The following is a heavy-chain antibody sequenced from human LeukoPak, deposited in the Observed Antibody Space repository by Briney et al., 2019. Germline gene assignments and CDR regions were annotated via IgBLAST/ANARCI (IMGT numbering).Heavy chain of an antibody. CDR3: AREGDYENWLDP. CDR1: GGSIRGYY. CDR2: IHYSGSS. J-gene: IGHJ5*02. D-gene: IGHD4-17*01. V-gene: IGHV4-59*01. Sequence: PSETLSLTCTVSGGSIRGYYWTWIRQRPGKGLEWLGYIHYSGSSNYNPSLKSRVTISVDTSKNQFFLRLNSVTAADTAVYYCAREGDYENWLDPWGQGTLVTVSS.